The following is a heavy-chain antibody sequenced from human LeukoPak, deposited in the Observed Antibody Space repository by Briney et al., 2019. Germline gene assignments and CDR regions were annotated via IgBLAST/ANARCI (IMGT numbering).Heavy chain of an antibody. D-gene: IGHD4-17*01. V-gene: IGHV3-30*18. CDR1: RFTFSNHY. J-gene: IGHJ4*02. CDR3: AKDGSSGGDYDEGYFDY. CDR2: ISYDGSNK. Sequence: GGSLKLSCVASRFTFSNHYMSWVRQAPGKGLEWVAVISYDGSNKYYADSVKGRFTISRDNSKNTLYLQMNSLRAEDTAVYYCAKDGSSGGDYDEGYFDYWGQGTLVTVSS.